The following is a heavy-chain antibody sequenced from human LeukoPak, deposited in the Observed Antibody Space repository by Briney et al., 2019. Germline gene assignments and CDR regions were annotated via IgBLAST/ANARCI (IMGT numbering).Heavy chain of an antibody. D-gene: IGHD4-23*01. CDR2: IASDGSST. Sequence: GGSLRLSCAASGFTFNTYTMNWVRQAPGKGLVWVSRIASDGSSTTYADSVKGRFSISRDNAKNTLYLQMNSLRVEDTAVYYCARGRPHGNDYWGQGTLVTVSS. CDR3: ARGRPHGNDY. J-gene: IGHJ4*02. V-gene: IGHV3-74*01. CDR1: GFTFNTYT.